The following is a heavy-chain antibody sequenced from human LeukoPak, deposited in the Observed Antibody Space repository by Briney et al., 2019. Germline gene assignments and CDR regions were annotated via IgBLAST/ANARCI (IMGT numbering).Heavy chain of an antibody. CDR1: GFTLSSYW. D-gene: IGHD2-15*01. CDR2: INSDGSST. CDR3: ARGGGSIAYY. V-gene: IGHV3-74*01. Sequence: PGGSLRLSXAASGFTLSSYWMHWVRQAPGKGLVWVSRINSDGSSTSYADSVKGRFTISRDNAKNTLYLQMNSLRVEDTAVYFCARGGGSIAYYWGQGTLVTVSS. J-gene: IGHJ4*02.